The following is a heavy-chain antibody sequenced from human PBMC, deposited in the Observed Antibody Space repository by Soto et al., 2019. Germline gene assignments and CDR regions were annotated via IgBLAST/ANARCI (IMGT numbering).Heavy chain of an antibody. J-gene: IGHJ5*02. Sequence: SVTVSCKASGGTFSSYAISWLRQAPGQGLEWMGGIIPIFGTANYAQKFQGRVTITADESTSTAYMELSSLRSEDTAVYYCARQRHSSGWYAYWFDPWGQGTLVTVSS. D-gene: IGHD6-19*01. V-gene: IGHV1-69*13. CDR1: GGTFSSYA. CDR2: IIPIFGTA. CDR3: ARQRHSSGWYAYWFDP.